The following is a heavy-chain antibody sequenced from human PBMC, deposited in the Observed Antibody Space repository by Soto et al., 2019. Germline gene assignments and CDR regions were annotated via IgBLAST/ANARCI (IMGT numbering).Heavy chain of an antibody. J-gene: IGHJ4*02. CDR1: GYTFTGYY. V-gene: IGHV1-2*04. D-gene: IGHD3-22*01. Sequence: ASVKVSCKASGYTFTGYYMHWVRQAPGQGLERMGWINPNSGGTNYAQKFQGWVTMTRDTSISTAYMELSRLRSDDTAVYYCARTYSSGYFPFDYWGQGTLVTVSS. CDR3: ARTYSSGYFPFDY. CDR2: INPNSGGT.